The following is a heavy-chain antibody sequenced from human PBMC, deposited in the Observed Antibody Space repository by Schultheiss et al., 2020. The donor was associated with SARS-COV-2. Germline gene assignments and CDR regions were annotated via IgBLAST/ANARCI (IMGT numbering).Heavy chain of an antibody. V-gene: IGHV4-34*01. J-gene: IGHJ4*02. CDR1: GGSISSYY. Sequence: SQTLSLTCTVSGGSISSYYWSWIRQPPGKGLEWIGEINHSGSTNYNPSLKSRVTISVDTPKNQFSLKLSSVTAADTAVYYCARGLLTVTLGDYWGQGTLVTVSS. CDR2: INHSGST. D-gene: IGHD4-17*01. CDR3: ARGLLTVTLGDY.